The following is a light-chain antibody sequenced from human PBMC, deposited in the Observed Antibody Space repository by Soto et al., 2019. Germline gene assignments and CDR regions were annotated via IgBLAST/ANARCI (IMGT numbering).Light chain of an antibody. CDR3: QQANSFPRT. CDR2: SAS. CDR1: QDISSS. J-gene: IGKJ1*01. Sequence: DIQMTQSPSSVSASVGDRVTITCRASQDISSSLAWYQQKPGKAPKLLIYSASSLQSGVPSRFSGSGSASDFTRTISSLQPEDFATYYCQQANSFPRTSGHGTKVEIK. V-gene: IGKV1-12*01.